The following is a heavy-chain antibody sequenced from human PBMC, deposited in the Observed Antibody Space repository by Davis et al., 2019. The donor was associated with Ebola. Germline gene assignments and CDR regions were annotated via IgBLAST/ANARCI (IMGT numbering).Heavy chain of an antibody. Sequence: GESLKISCAASGFTFSSYWMSWVRQAPGKGLEWVSYISSSSSTIYYADSVKGRFTVSRDNAKNSLYLQMYSLTVEDTAVYYCARDAGDRAVDYWGQGALVTVSS. V-gene: IGHV3-48*04. CDR1: GFTFSSYW. J-gene: IGHJ4*02. CDR2: ISSSSSTI. D-gene: IGHD3-10*01. CDR3: ARDAGDRAVDY.